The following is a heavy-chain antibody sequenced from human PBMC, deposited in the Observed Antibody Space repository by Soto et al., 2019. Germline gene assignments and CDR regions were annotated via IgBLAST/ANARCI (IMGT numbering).Heavy chain of an antibody. J-gene: IGHJ2*01. CDR1: GFTFSSYE. CDR3: ARRLGSLPTANLDL. Sequence: PGGSLRLSCAASGFTFSSYEMNWVRQAPGKGLEWVSFLSSSSRFTKYADSVRGRFTISRDNAKNALYLQMNSLRAEDTAVYYCARRLGSLPTANLDLWGRGTLVTVSS. CDR2: LSSSSRFT. V-gene: IGHV3-48*03. D-gene: IGHD1-1*01.